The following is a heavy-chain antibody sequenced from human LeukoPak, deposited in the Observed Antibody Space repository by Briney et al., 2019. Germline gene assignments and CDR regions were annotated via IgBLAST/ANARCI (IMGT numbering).Heavy chain of an antibody. Sequence: KYEESLQISSKGSGYSFTSYWIGCVRQMPGKGLEWMGIIYPGDSDTSYSPSFQGQVTISADKSISNAYLQWSSLKASDTAMYYCARRDSGWYPGHFDYWGQGTLVTVSS. CDR1: GYSFTSYW. CDR3: ARRDSGWYPGHFDY. V-gene: IGHV5-51*01. J-gene: IGHJ4*02. D-gene: IGHD6-19*01. CDR2: IYPGDSDT.